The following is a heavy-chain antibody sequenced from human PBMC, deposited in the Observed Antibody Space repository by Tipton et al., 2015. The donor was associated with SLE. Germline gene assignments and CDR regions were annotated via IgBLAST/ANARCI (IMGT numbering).Heavy chain of an antibody. Sequence: TLSLTCTVSGYSISRGYYWGWIRQPPGGGLEWLGSVYPGGTAYYNPSLKSRVTVSVDTAKNQFSRKLSSVTAADTAVYYCARGADYDFWSGYYYWGQGTLVTVSS. D-gene: IGHD3-3*01. CDR1: GYSISRGYY. J-gene: IGHJ4*02. CDR2: VYPGGTA. V-gene: IGHV4-38-2*02. CDR3: ARGADYDFWSGYYY.